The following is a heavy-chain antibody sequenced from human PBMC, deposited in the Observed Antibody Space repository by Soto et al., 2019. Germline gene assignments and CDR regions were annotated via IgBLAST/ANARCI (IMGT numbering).Heavy chain of an antibody. CDR1: GGPFSGYY. D-gene: IGHD2-2*01. V-gene: IGHV4-34*01. CDR3: ARGVYCSSTTCYWGMDV. CDR2: INHSGST. Sequence: QVQLQQWGAGLLKPSETLSLTCAVYGGPFSGYYWSWIRQPPGKGLEWIGEINHSGSTNYNPSLMSRVSISVDTSKNQFSLKLSSVTAADTAVYYCARGVYCSSTTCYWGMDVWGQGTTVTVSS. J-gene: IGHJ6*02.